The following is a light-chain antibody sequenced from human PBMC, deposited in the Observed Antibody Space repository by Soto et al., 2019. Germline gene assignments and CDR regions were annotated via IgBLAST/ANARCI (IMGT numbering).Light chain of an antibody. CDR3: SSYTSSSDVV. CDR2: EVS. CDR1: SSDVGGYNY. V-gene: IGLV2-14*01. J-gene: IGLJ2*01. Sequence: QSALTQPASVSGSPGQSITISCTGTSSDVGGYNYVSWYQQHPGKAPKLMIYEVSNRPSGVSNRFSGSKSGNTASLTISGLQAEDEADYYCSSYTSSSDVVFGGGTKVTGL.